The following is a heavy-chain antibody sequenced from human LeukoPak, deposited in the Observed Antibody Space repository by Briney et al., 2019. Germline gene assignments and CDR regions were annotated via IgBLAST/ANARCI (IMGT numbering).Heavy chain of an antibody. CDR1: GFTFSSYA. J-gene: IGHJ3*02. CDR3: AKDLAVASFFDAFDI. V-gene: IGHV3-23*01. Sequence: GGSLRLSCAASGFTFSSYAMSWVRQAPGKGLEWVSAISGSGGSTYYADSAKGRFTISRDNSKNTLYLQMNSLRAEDTAVYYCAKDLAVASFFDAFDIWGQGTMVTVSS. CDR2: ISGSGGST. D-gene: IGHD6-19*01.